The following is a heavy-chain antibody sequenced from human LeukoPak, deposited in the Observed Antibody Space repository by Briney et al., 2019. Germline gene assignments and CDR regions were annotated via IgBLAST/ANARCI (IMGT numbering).Heavy chain of an antibody. CDR1: GGSISNYY. D-gene: IGHD5-24*01. Sequence: SETLSLTCTVSGGSISNYYWSWIRQPPGKGLEWLGFIHYSGSSNYNPSLKSLVTLSVDTSKNQVSLKMTSVTAADTAVYYCARGDDHYPGKFDYWGQGTLVTVSS. CDR3: ARGDDHYPGKFDY. J-gene: IGHJ4*02. V-gene: IGHV4-59*08. CDR2: IHYSGSS.